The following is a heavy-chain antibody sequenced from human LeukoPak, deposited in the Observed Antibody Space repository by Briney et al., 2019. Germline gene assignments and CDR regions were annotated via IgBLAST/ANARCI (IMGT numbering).Heavy chain of an antibody. D-gene: IGHD4-17*01. J-gene: IGHJ4*02. CDR3: ARDPYGDYFDY. CDR1: GGSFSGYY. Sequence: SETLSLTCSVYGGSFSGYYWSWIRQPPGKGLEWIGEINHSGSTNYNPSLKSRVTISVDTSKNQFSLKLSSVTAADTAVYYCARDPYGDYFDYWGQGTLVTVSS. V-gene: IGHV4-34*01. CDR2: INHSGST.